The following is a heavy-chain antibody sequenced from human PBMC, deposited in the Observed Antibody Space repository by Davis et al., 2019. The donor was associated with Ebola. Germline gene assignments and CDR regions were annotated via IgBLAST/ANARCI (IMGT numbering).Heavy chain of an antibody. Sequence: PGGSLRLSCAASGFTFSTYWMTWVRRAPGKGLEWVAHIKQDGSEKYYVDSVKGRFTISRDHAKNSLYLQMNSLRAEDTAVYYCARGDSSSWYYYGMDVWGKGTTVTVSS. D-gene: IGHD6-13*01. CDR1: GFTFSTYW. V-gene: IGHV3-7*03. CDR2: IKQDGSEK. CDR3: ARGDSSSWYYYGMDV. J-gene: IGHJ6*04.